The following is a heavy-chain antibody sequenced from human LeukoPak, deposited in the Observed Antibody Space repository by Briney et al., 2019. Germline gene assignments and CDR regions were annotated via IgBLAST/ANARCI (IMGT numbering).Heavy chain of an antibody. D-gene: IGHD3-10*01. CDR1: GFTFSSYA. Sequence: PGGSLRLSCAASGFTFSSYAMSWVRQAPGKGLEWVSAISGSGGSTYYADSVKGRFTISRDNSKNTLYLQMNSLRAEDTAVYYCAKDTARGVIAYYFDYWGQGTQVTVSS. CDR2: ISGSGGST. CDR3: AKDTARGVIAYYFDY. J-gene: IGHJ4*02. V-gene: IGHV3-23*01.